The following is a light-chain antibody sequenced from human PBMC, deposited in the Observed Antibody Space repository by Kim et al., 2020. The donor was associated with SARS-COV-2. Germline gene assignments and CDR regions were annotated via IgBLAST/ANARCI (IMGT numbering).Light chain of an antibody. V-gene: IGKV1-16*02. CDR1: QGIYNY. Sequence: DIQMTQSPSSLSASVGDRVTITCRASQGIYNYLAWFRQRPGKAPESLIYATSSLQSGVPSKFSGSGSGTDFTLTISSLQPEDFATYYCQQYRTYPITFGQGTRLEIK. CDR2: ATS. J-gene: IGKJ5*01. CDR3: QQYRTYPIT.